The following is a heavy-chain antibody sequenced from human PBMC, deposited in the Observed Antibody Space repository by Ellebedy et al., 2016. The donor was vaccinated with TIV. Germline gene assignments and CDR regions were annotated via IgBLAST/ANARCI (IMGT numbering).Heavy chain of an antibody. V-gene: IGHV1-69*13. CDR2: LIPLYHSDTV. J-gene: IGHJ5*02. D-gene: IGHD3-3*01. CDR1: GDGFTTHA. Sequence: AASVKVSCKASGDGFTTHAINWVRQAPGRGLEWMGGLIPLYHSDTVKYGLKFRGRLTISADDSTSTAYMALSDLRSDDTAVYYCARGPTLKPRFLEWSGGFDPWGQGTPVIVS. CDR3: ARGPTLKPRFLEWSGGFDP.